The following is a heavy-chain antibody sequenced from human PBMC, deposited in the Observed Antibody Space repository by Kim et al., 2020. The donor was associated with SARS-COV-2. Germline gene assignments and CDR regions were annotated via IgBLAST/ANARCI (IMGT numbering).Heavy chain of an antibody. D-gene: IGHD2-2*01. CDR3: ARAPGRGGIVPAAMGGLYYYYGMDV. CDR2: INTNTGNQ. V-gene: IGHV7-4-1*02. CDR1: GYTFTSYA. J-gene: IGHJ6*02. Sequence: ASVKVSCKASGYTFTSYAMNWVRQAPGQGLEWMGWINTNTGNQTYAQGFTGRFVFSLDTSVSTAYLQISSRKAEDTAVYYCARAPGRGGIVPAAMGGLYYYYGMDVWGQGTTVTVSS.